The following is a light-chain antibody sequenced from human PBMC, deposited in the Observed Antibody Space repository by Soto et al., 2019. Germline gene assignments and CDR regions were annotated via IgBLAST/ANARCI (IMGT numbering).Light chain of an antibody. Sequence: EIMMTQSPATLSLSAGERATLSCRASQSVSSNLACYQQKPGQAPRLLIYDAIIRAPDVPARFSGSWSGTEFTLTINSLQSEDFAVYYCQQYDAWPLTFGGGTKVDI. J-gene: IGKJ4*01. CDR2: DAI. V-gene: IGKV3-15*01. CDR1: QSVSSN. CDR3: QQYDAWPLT.